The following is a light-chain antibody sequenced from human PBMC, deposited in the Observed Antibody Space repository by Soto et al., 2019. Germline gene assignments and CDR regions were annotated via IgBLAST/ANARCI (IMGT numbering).Light chain of an antibody. CDR3: SSYAGSNFVV. J-gene: IGLJ2*01. CDR2: EVN. Sequence: QSALTQPPSASGSPGQSVTISCTGTSSDVGGYNYVSWYQQHPGKAPKLMIYEVNKRPSGVPDRCSGSKSGNTASLTVSGLQAEDEADYYCSSYAGSNFVVFGGGTKVTVL. V-gene: IGLV2-8*01. CDR1: SSDVGGYNY.